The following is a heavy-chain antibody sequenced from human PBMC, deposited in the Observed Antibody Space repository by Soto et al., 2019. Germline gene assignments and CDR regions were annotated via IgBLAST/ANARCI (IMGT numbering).Heavy chain of an antibody. V-gene: IGHV3-48*04. CDR3: ASAAPGGPFDY. D-gene: IGHD3-10*01. Sequence: GGSLRLSCAASGFNFNTYSMHWVRQAPGKGLEWVSVISYGSRTTYYADSVKGRFTISRDNAKNSLFLLMASLRAEDTAFYYYASAAPGGPFDYWGQGTLVTVSS. J-gene: IGHJ4*02. CDR2: ISYGSRTT. CDR1: GFNFNTYS.